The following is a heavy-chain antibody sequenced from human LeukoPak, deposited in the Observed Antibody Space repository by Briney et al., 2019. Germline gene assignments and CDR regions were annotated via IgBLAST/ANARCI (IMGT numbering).Heavy chain of an antibody. CDR3: ATYTVKTRDSPATYYYDSSGYLAAFDI. D-gene: IGHD3-22*01. J-gene: IGHJ3*02. CDR2: FDPEDGET. Sequence: ASVKVSCTVSGYTLTELSMHWVRQAPGKGPEWMGGFDPEDGETIYAQKFQGRVTMTEDTSTDTAYMELSSLRSEDTAVYYCATYTVKTRDSPATYYYDSSGYLAAFDIWGQGTMVTVSS. V-gene: IGHV1-24*01. CDR1: GYTLTELS.